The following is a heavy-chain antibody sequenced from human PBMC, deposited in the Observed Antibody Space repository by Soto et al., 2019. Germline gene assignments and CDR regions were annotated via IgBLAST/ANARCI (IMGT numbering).Heavy chain of an antibody. J-gene: IGHJ6*03. D-gene: IGHD1-7*01. V-gene: IGHV4-59*08. CDR2: IYYSGST. CDR1: GGSIRSYY. CDR3: ARYSSNWNYTYYYYIVV. Sequence: SETLSLTCTVSGGSIRSYYWSWFRQPPEKGLEWIGYIYYSGSTNYNPSLKSRVTISVDTSKNQFSLKLSSVTAADTAVYYCARYSSNWNYTYYYYIVVLRKATPVTVYS.